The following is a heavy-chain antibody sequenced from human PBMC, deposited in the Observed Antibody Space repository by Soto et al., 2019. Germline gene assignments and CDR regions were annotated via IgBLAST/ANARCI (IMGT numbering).Heavy chain of an antibody. D-gene: IGHD2-2*01. CDR3: AREVVVPAAKVNWFVP. V-gene: IGHV4-31*03. J-gene: IGHJ5*02. CDR1: GGSISSGGYY. Sequence: SETLSLTCTVSGGSISSGGYYWSWIRQHPGKGLEWIGYIYYSGSTYYNPSLKSRVTISVDTSKNQFSLKLSSVTAADTAVYYCAREVVVPAAKVNWFVPWGQGTLVTVSS. CDR2: IYYSGST.